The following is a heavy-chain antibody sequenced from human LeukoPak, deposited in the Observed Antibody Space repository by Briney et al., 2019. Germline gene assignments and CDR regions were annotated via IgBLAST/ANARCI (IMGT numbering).Heavy chain of an antibody. V-gene: IGHV1-2*06. D-gene: IGHD2-15*01. CDR1: GYTFTGYY. J-gene: IGHJ3*02. CDR2: INPNSGGT. CDR3: VVGTDAFDI. Sequence: ASVKVSCKDSGYTFTGYYMHWVRQAPGQGLEWMGRINPNSGGTNYAQKFQGRVTMTRDTSISTAYMELSRLRSGDTAVCYCVVGTDAFDIWGQGTMVTVSS.